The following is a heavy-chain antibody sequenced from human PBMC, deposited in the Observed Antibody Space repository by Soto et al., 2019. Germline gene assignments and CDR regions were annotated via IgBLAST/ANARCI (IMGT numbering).Heavy chain of an antibody. D-gene: IGHD2-2*01. J-gene: IGHJ5*02. CDR1: GFTFSSYA. Sequence: PGRSLRLSCAASGFTFSSYAMHWVRQAPGKGLEWVAVISYDGSNKYYADSVKGRFTISRDNSKNTLYLQMNSLRAEDTAVYYCARDPYCSSTSCYEPRPHWFDPWGQGTQVTVSS. CDR2: ISYDGSNK. V-gene: IGHV3-30-3*01. CDR3: ARDPYCSSTSCYEPRPHWFDP.